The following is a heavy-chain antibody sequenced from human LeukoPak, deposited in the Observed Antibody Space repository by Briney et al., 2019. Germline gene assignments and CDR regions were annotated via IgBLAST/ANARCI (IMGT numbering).Heavy chain of an antibody. Sequence: GGSLRLSCAASKFAFSSYAMSWVRQAPGKGLEWVSAISGGGGNTYYADSVKGRFTISRDNSKNTLYLQMNSLRAEDAAVYYCGKNRYSGSLSPFDIWGQGTMVTVSS. CDR2: ISGGGGNT. V-gene: IGHV3-23*01. CDR3: GKNRYSGSLSPFDI. J-gene: IGHJ3*02. D-gene: IGHD1-26*01. CDR1: KFAFSSYA.